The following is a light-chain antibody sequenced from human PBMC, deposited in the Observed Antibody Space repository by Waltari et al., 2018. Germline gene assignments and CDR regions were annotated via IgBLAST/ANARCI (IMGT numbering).Light chain of an antibody. J-gene: IGLJ1*01. CDR3: NSYTSSNTRV. CDR2: DVS. Sequence: QSALTQPASVSGSPGQSITISCTGSSSDVGGYDFVSWYQQHPGKVPKLIIYDVSHRTSGVSTRFSGSKAGNTASLTISGLQSEDEADYYCNSYTSSNTRVFGTGTRVTVL. CDR1: SSDVGGYDF. V-gene: IGLV2-14*03.